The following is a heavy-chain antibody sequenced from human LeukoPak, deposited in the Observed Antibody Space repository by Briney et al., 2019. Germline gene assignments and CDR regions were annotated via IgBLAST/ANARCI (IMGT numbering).Heavy chain of an antibody. D-gene: IGHD2-2*01. CDR2: ISYDGSNK. CDR1: GFTFSSYG. CDR3: GRGHGYCISPRCYASISYYYGMDV. Sequence: GGSLRLSCAASGFTFSSYGMHWVRQAPGKGLEWVAVISYDGSNKYYADSVKGRFTISRDNSKNTLYLQMNSVGAEDTDVYSCGRGHGYCISPRCYASISYYYGMDVWGQGTTVTVSS. J-gene: IGHJ6*02. V-gene: IGHV3-30*03.